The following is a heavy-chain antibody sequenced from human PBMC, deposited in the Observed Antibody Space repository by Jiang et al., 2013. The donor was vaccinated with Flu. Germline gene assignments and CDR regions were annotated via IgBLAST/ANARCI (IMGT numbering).Heavy chain of an antibody. Sequence: VQLLESGGGLIQPGESLRLSCAASGFTFSSYAMSWVRQAPGKGLEWVSTISVSAHSTYYADSVKGRFSISRDNSKNTVYLQMNSLRAEDTAVYFCAKDGAVISSRWFYEAFDSWGQGTVVIVSS. V-gene: IGHV3-23*01. CDR1: GFTFSSYA. CDR2: ISVSAHST. D-gene: IGHD6-13*01. J-gene: IGHJ3*02. CDR3: AKDGAVISSRWFYEAFDS.